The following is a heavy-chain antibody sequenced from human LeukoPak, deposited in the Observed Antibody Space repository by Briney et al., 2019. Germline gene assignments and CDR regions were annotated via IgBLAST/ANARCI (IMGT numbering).Heavy chain of an antibody. D-gene: IGHD3-22*01. CDR1: GFTFSSYA. CDR3: AREHYDSSGYYLDY. Sequence: GGSLRLSCAASGFTFSSYAMHWVRQAPGKGLEWGAVISYDGSNKYYADSVKGRFTISGDNSKNTLYLQMNSLRAEDTAVYYCAREHYDSSGYYLDYWGQGTLVTVSS. CDR2: ISYDGSNK. J-gene: IGHJ4*02. V-gene: IGHV3-30*04.